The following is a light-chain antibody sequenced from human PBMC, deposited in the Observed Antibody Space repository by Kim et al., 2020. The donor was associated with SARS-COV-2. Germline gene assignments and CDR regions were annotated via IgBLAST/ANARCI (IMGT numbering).Light chain of an antibody. Sequence: SYELTQPLSVSVAQGQTARITCGGNNIGSKNVHWYQQKPGQAPVLVIYRDSNRPSGIPERFSGSNSGNTATLTISRAQAGDEADYYCQVWDSSTGVFGGGTQLTVL. V-gene: IGLV3-9*01. CDR1: NIGSKN. J-gene: IGLJ3*02. CDR3: QVWDSSTGV. CDR2: RDS.